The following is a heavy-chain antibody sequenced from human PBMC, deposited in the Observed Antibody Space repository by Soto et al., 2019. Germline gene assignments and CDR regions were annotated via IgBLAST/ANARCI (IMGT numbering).Heavy chain of an antibody. CDR2: ISNDGSNY. CDR3: ARGTTLAIFDYGMDV. V-gene: IGHV3-30-3*01. Sequence: QVQLEESGGGVVQPGRSLRLSCAASGFTFTSYAMHWVRQAPGKGLEWVAVISNDGSNYYYADSVRGRFTISRDNTKNTLFLQMSSLRGEDSGVYYCARGTTLAIFDYGMDVWGQGTTVTVS. J-gene: IGHJ6*02. D-gene: IGHD3-3*01. CDR1: GFTFTSYA.